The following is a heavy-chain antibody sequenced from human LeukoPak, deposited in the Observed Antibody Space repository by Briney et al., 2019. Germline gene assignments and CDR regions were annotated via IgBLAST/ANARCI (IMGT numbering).Heavy chain of an antibody. CDR1: RFSFSSYA. Sequence: GGSLRLSCGVSRFSFSSYAMTWFRQAPGKGLEWVSAISGRSDRTSYADSVKGRVTISRDNSKNTLYLQMNSLRVEDTAIYYPLIPAMNYWGQGTLVIVSS. D-gene: IGHD2-2*01. J-gene: IGHJ4*02. CDR2: ISGRSDRT. CDR3: LIPAMNY. V-gene: IGHV3-23*01.